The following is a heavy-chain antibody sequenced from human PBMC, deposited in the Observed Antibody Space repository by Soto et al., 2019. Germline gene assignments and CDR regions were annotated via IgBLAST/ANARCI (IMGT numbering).Heavy chain of an antibody. Sequence: ASVKVSCKASCYPFSSYGIRWGGQAPGQGFEWMGWISAYNGNTNYAQKLQGRVTMTTDTSTSTAYMELRSLRSDDTAVYYCARDYDILTGYYTHFDYWGQGTLVTVSS. CDR2: ISAYNGNT. J-gene: IGHJ4*02. V-gene: IGHV1-18*01. CDR1: CYPFSSYG. CDR3: ARDYDILTGYYTHFDY. D-gene: IGHD3-9*01.